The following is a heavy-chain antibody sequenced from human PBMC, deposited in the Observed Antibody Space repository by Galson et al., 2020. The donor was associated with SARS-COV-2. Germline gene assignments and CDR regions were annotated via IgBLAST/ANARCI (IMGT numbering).Heavy chain of an antibody. CDR2: INAANGDT. Sequence: ASVKVSCKGSGYTFTNYAIHWVLQDPGQRLEWMGWINAANGDTKYSQTFQGRVIITRDTSASTAFMELSSLRSEDTAVYYCVSDIGHSISGHVFLWGQGTQVTVSS. J-gene: IGHJ4*02. CDR3: VSDIGHSISGHVFL. V-gene: IGHV1-3*01. D-gene: IGHD5-12*01. CDR1: GYTFTNYA.